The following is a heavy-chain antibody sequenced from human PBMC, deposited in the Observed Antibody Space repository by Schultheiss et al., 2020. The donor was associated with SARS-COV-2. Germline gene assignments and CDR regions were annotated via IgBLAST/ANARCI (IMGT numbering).Heavy chain of an antibody. CDR2: ISSNGGST. Sequence: GGSLRLSCAASGFTFSSYAMHWVRQAPGKGLEYVSAISSNGGSTYYANSVKGRFTISRDNAKNSLYLQMNSLRAEDTAVYYCAREMRQWLSRASWFDPWGQGTLVTVSS. D-gene: IGHD6-19*01. CDR1: GFTFSSYA. V-gene: IGHV3-64*01. J-gene: IGHJ5*02. CDR3: AREMRQWLSRASWFDP.